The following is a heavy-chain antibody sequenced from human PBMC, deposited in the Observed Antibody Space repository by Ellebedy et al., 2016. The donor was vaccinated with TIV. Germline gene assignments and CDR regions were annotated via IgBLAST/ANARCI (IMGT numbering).Heavy chain of an antibody. D-gene: IGHD1-1*01. CDR3: ARVHCSITTCDYYYTDV. CDR1: GGSASRSF. J-gene: IGHJ6*03. CDR2: IFTSGSF. V-gene: IGHV4-4*07. Sequence: SETLSLTXTVSGGSASRSFWSWIRQPAGKGLEWIGRIFTSGSFNYNPSLMSRVTMSVVTSKNQISLRLNSVTAADTAVYYCARVHCSITTCDYYYTDVWGKGTTVTVSS.